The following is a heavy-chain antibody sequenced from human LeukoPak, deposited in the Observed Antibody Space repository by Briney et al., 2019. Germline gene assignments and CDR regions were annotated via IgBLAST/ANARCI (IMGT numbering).Heavy chain of an antibody. Sequence: SETLSLTCAASGGSISSSNWWSWVRQHPGKGLEWIGYIYYSGSTYYNPSLKSRVTISVDTSKNQFSLKLSSVTAADTAVYYCARDRLYYGSGSYYNPHEVYGMDVWGQGTTVTVSS. D-gene: IGHD3-10*01. CDR1: GGSISSSNW. CDR2: IYYSGST. V-gene: IGHV4-31*11. J-gene: IGHJ6*02. CDR3: ARDRLYYGSGSYYNPHEVYGMDV.